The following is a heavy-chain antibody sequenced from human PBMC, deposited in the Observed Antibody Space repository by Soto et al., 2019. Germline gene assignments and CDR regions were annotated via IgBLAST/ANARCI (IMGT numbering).Heavy chain of an antibody. CDR1: GFTFSSYG. CDR3: ARGTVHFDY. V-gene: IGHV3-33*01. J-gene: IGHJ4*02. Sequence: QVQLVESGGGVVQPGRSLRLSCAASGFTFSSYGMHWVRQAPGKGLEWVAVIWYDGSNKYYADSVKSRFTISRDNSKNTLYLQMNSLRAEDTAVYYCARGTVHFDYWGQGTLVTVSS. CDR2: IWYDGSNK. D-gene: IGHD4-17*01.